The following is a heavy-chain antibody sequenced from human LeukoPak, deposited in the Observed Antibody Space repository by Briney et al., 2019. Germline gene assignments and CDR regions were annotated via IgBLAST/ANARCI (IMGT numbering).Heavy chain of an antibody. CDR2: IYYSGST. D-gene: IGHD3-3*01. CDR3: ARMTYYDFWSGYPPLDYYYYYMDV. Sequence: SETLSLTCTVSGGSISSHYWSWIRQPPGKGLEWIGYIYYSGSTNYNPSLKSRVTISVDTSKNQFSPKLSSVTAADTAVYYCARMTYYDFWSGYPPLDYYYYYMDVWGKGTTVTVSS. V-gene: IGHV4-59*11. J-gene: IGHJ6*03. CDR1: GGSISSHY.